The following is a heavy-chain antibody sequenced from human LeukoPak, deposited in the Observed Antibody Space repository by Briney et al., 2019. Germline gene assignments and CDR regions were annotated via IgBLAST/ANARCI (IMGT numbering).Heavy chain of an antibody. J-gene: IGHJ4*02. D-gene: IGHD6-19*01. CDR2: ISYDGSNK. V-gene: IGHV3-30*03. CDR1: GFSFSTYG. CDR3: GGGWYFFDY. Sequence: GGSLRLSCAASGFSFSTYGMHWVRQAPGKGLEWVAVISYDGSNKYYGDTVKGRFTISRDNSKNTLYLQMNSLRAEDTAVYYCGGGWYFFDYWGQGTLVTVSS.